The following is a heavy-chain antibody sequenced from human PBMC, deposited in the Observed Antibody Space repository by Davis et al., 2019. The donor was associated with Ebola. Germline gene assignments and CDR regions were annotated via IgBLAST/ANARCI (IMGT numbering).Heavy chain of an antibody. J-gene: IGHJ6*02. CDR2: ISYDGSNK. V-gene: IGHV3-30*18. D-gene: IGHD7-27*01. CDR3: AKDQANWGFYLRYHYYYYYGMDV. Sequence: PGGSLRLSCAASGFTFSSYGMHWVRQAPGKGLEWVAVISYDGSNKYYADSVKGRFTISRDNSKNTLYLQMNSLRAEDTAVYYCAKDQANWGFYLRYHYYYYYGMDVWGQGTTVTVSS. CDR1: GFTFSSYG.